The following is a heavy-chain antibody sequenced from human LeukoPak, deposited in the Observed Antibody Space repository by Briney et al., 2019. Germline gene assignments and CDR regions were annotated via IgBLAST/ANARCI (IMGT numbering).Heavy chain of an antibody. CDR2: ISGSGDNT. CDR3: AKDASIAAAGNFQH. J-gene: IGHJ1*01. V-gene: IGHV3-23*01. Sequence: GGSLRLSCAASGFTFSSYAMSWVRQPPGKGLEWVSGISGSGDNTYYADSVKGRFTISRDNSKNTLYLQMNSLRAEDTAVYYCAKDASIAAAGNFQHWGQGTLVTVSS. CDR1: GFTFSSYA. D-gene: IGHD6-13*01.